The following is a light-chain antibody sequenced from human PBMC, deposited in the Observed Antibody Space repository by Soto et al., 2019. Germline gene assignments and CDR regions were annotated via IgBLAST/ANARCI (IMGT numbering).Light chain of an antibody. CDR2: GAS. CDR1: LRVSSN. V-gene: IGKV3-15*01. J-gene: IGKJ1*01. Sequence: EIVKTQSPATLSESPGESANLSCKASLRVSSNLAWCQQKPGQAPRLLSYGASTRITGIPARFSDSRSGTEFTLTISSLHTEDFAVYYCQQSNTWPPTIGQGTKVEI. CDR3: QQSNTWPPT.